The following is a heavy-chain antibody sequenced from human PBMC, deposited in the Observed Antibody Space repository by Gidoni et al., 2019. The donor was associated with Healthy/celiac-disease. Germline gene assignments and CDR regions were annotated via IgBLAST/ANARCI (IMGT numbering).Heavy chain of an antibody. CDR1: GYTFTSYA. CDR2: INAGNGNT. D-gene: IGHD5-12*01. V-gene: IGHV1-3*01. CDR3: ARDYRARSPRVEMATSYFQH. J-gene: IGHJ1*01. Sequence: QVQLVQSGAEVKKPGASVKVSCTASGYTFTSYAMHWVRQAPGQRLEWMGWINAGNGNTKYSQKFQGRVTITRDTSASTAYMELSSLRSEDTAVYYCARDYRARSPRVEMATSYFQHWGQGTLVTVSS.